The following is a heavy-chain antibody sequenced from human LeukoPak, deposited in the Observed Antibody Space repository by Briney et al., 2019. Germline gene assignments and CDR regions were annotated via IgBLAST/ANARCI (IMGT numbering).Heavy chain of an antibody. CDR1: GGTFGSYA. J-gene: IGHJ6*02. V-gene: IGHV1-69*13. CDR3: ARATTIHGPGRLGAYYGMDV. D-gene: IGHD3-3*01. Sequence: SVKVSCKASGGTFGSYAISWVRQAPGQGLEWMGGIIPIFGTANYAQKFQGRVTITADESTSTAYMELSSLRSEDTAVYYCARATTIHGPGRLGAYYGMDVWGQGTTVTVSS. CDR2: IIPIFGTA.